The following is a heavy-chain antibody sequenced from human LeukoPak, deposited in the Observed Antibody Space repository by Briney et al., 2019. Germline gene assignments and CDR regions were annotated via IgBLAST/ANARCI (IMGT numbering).Heavy chain of an antibody. CDR1: GYTFTDYY. CDR3: ARVHDILTGYYKGWFDP. V-gene: IGHV1-2*02. CDR2: INPNSGGT. J-gene: IGHJ5*02. Sequence: ASVKVSCKASGYTFTDYYMHWVRQAPGQGLAWMGWINPNSGGTNYAQKFQGRVTMTRDTSISTAYMELSRLRSDDTAVYYCARVHDILTGYYKGWFDPWGQGTLVTVSS. D-gene: IGHD3-9*01.